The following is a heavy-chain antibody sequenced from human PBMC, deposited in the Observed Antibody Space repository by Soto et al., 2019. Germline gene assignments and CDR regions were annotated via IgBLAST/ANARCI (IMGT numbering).Heavy chain of an antibody. CDR3: AREVGSWFDP. CDR1: GGTFSSYA. CDR2: IIPIFGTA. V-gene: IGHV1-69*13. J-gene: IGHJ5*02. Sequence: GASVKVSCKASGGTFSSYAISWVRQAPGQGLEWMGGIIPIFGTANYAQKFQGRVTITAGESTSTAYMELSSLRSEDTAVYYCAREVGSWFDPWGQGTLVTVSS. D-gene: IGHD1-26*01.